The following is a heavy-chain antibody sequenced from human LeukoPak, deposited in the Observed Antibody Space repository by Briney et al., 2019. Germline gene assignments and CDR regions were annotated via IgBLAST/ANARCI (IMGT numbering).Heavy chain of an antibody. CDR2: IKQDGSEK. V-gene: IGHV3-7*01. CDR1: GFTFSSYW. Sequence: GGSLRLSCAASGFTFSSYWMSWVRQAPGKGREWVANIKQDGSEKYYVDSVKGRFTISRDNAKNSLYLQMNSLRAEDTAVYYCARGSRRYCSGGSCYEPYYYFDYWGQGTLVTVSS. CDR3: ARGSRRYCSGGSCYEPYYYFDY. D-gene: IGHD2-15*01. J-gene: IGHJ4*02.